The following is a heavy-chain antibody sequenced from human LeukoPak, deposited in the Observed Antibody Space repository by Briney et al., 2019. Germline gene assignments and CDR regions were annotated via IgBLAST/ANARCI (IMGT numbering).Heavy chain of an antibody. CDR1: GFTFSSSA. J-gene: IGHJ6*02. V-gene: IGHV3-23*01. CDR3: ANGSPRYYYGMDV. Sequence: GGSLRLSCAASGFTFSSSAMSWVRQAPGKGLEWVSAISNNGGYTYYADSVQGRFTISRDNSKSTLCLQMNSLRAEDTAVYYCANGSPRYYYGMDVWGQGTTVTVSS. CDR2: ISNNGGYT.